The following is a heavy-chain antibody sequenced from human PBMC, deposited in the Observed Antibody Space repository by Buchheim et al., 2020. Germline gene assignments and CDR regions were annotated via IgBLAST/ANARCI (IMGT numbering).Heavy chain of an antibody. CDR3: VGGLLRSLEWLFVP. CDR2: ISFDGTNT. V-gene: IGHV3-30*03. J-gene: IGHJ5*02. CDR1: GFTFSNHG. D-gene: IGHD3-3*01. Sequence: QVQLVESGGGVVQPGRSLRLSCAASGFTFSNHGMYWVRQAPGKGLQWVALISFDGTNTSYADSFMGRFTVSRDNSKNTLYLQMNSLRLEDTAVYYCVGGLLRSLEWLFVPRGQGT.